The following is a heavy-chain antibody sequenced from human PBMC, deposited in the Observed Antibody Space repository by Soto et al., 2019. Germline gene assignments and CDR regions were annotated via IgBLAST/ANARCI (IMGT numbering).Heavy chain of an antibody. CDR2: ISGSGGST. D-gene: IGHD6-13*01. V-gene: IGHV3-23*01. CDR3: AKAFSWYDY. CDR1: GFTFSRYA. Sequence: EVQLLESGGGLIQPGGSLRLSCAASGFTFSRYAMNWVRQAPGKGLEWVSGISGSGGSTYYADSVKGRFTISRDNSKNTLYLQTSSLRAEDTAVYYCAKAFSWYDYWGQGTLVTVSS. J-gene: IGHJ4*02.